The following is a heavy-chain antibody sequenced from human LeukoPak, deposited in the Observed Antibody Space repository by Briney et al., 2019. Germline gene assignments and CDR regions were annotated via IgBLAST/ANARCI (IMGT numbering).Heavy chain of an antibody. Sequence: PWETLSLTCAVYGGSFSGYYWSWIRQPPGKGLEWIGEINHSGSTNYNPSLKSRVTISVDTSKNQFSLKLSSVTAADTAVYYCARGQGGSYRLYYFDYWGQGTLVTVSS. D-gene: IGHD1-26*01. CDR1: GGSFSGYY. CDR2: INHSGST. V-gene: IGHV4-34*01. CDR3: ARGQGGSYRLYYFDY. J-gene: IGHJ4*02.